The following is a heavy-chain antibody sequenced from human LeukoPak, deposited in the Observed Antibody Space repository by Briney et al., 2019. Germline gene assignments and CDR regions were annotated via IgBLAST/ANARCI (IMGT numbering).Heavy chain of an antibody. D-gene: IGHD3-9*01. J-gene: IGHJ4*02. CDR3: AKYYDILTGMSSPYYFDY. CDR1: GFTFSSYT. Sequence: PGGSLRLSCAASGFTFSSYTMRWVRQAPGKGLEWVSTITGSGGSTYYADSVKGRFTISRDNSKNTLYLQMNSLRAEDTAVYYCAKYYDILTGMSSPYYFDYWGQGTLVTVSS. CDR2: ITGSGGST. V-gene: IGHV3-23*01.